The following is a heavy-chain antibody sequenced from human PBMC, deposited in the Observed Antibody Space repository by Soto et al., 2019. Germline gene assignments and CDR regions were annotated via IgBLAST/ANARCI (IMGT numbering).Heavy chain of an antibody. J-gene: IGHJ5*02. Sequence: EVQLVESGGGLVQPGGSLRLSCAASGFTFSSYDMHWVRQATGKGLEWVSAIGTAGDTYYPGSVKGRFTISRENAKNYLYLQMNSLRAGDTAVYYCARGEQWYGDYAVPLFDPWGQGTLVTVSS. CDR1: GFTFSSYD. CDR2: IGTAGDT. D-gene: IGHD4-17*01. CDR3: ARGEQWYGDYAVPLFDP. V-gene: IGHV3-13*01.